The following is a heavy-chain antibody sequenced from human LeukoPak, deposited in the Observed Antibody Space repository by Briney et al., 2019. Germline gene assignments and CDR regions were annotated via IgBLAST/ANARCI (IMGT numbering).Heavy chain of an antibody. V-gene: IGHV3-73*01. CDR3: TGNYYGSGNYADLDY. Sequence: GGSLRLSCAASGFTFSGYALHWVRQASGKGLEWVGRIRSTANGYATAYAASVKGRFTISRDDSKNTAYLQMDSLKTEDTAVYYCTGNYYGSGNYADLDYWGQGTLVTVSS. CDR2: IRSTANGYAT. D-gene: IGHD3-10*01. J-gene: IGHJ4*02. CDR1: GFTFSGYA.